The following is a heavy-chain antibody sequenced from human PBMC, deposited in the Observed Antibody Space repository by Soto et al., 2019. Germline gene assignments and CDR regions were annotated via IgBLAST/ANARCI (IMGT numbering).Heavy chain of an antibody. V-gene: IGHV2-5*02. CDR3: AHRGEWELAFDY. CDR1: GFSLSTSGVG. CDR2: IYWDDDK. D-gene: IGHD1-26*01. J-gene: IGHJ4*02. Sequence: QITLKESGPTLVKPTQTLTLTCTFSGFSLSTSGVGVGWIRQPPGKALEWLALIYWDDDKRYSPSLKSRLTITKDTAKNQVVLTMTNMDPVDTATYYCAHRGEWELAFDYWGQGTLVTVSS.